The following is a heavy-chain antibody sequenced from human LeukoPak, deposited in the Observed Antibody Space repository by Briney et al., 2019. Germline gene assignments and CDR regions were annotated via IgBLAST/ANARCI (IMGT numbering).Heavy chain of an antibody. V-gene: IGHV3-48*01. D-gene: IGHD6-19*01. CDR1: GFTFSSYS. Sequence: GGSLRLSCAASGFTFSSYSMSWVRQAPGKGLEWVSYISSSSSTIYYADSVKGRFTISRDNAKNTLYLQMNSLRAEDTALYYCAKLVGSSSGWVDYWGQGTLVTVSS. CDR2: ISSSSSTI. CDR3: AKLVGSSSGWVDY. J-gene: IGHJ4*02.